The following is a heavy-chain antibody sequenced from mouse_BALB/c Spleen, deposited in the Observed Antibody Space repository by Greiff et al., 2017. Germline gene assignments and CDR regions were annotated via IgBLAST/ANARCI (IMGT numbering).Heavy chain of an antibody. V-gene: IGHV1-7*01. CDR1: GYTFTSYW. D-gene: IGHD2-14*01. CDR3: ARGDYRYSFAY. J-gene: IGHJ3*01. CDR2: INPSTGYT. Sequence: VQLQQSGAELAKPGASVKMSCKASGYTFTSYWMHWVKQRPGQGLEWIGYINPSTGYTEYNQKFKDKATLTADKSSSTAYMQLSSLTSEDSAVYYCARGDYRYSFAYGGQGTLVTVSA.